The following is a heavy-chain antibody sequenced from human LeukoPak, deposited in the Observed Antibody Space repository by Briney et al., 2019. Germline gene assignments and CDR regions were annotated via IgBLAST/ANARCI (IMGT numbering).Heavy chain of an antibody. CDR2: ISSSGRFI. Sequence: GGSLRLSCAASGFTFNTYSMTWVRQAPGEGLEWVSSISSSGRFIYYADSVRGRFTVSRDNARNSLSLQMNSLGAEDTAIYYCTRTRRSTSGLDDFDIWGQGTIVTVSS. CDR3: TRTRRSTSGLDDFDI. CDR1: GFTFNTYS. D-gene: IGHD5/OR15-5a*01. J-gene: IGHJ3*02. V-gene: IGHV3-21*01.